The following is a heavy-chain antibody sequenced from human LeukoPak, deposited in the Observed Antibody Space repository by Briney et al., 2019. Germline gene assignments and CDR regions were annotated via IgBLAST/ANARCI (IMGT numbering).Heavy chain of an antibody. CDR2: ISGSGGST. D-gene: IGHD5-24*01. CDR1: GFTFSSYA. CDR3: AKGGWLQFYYYYYYIDV. V-gene: IGHV3-23*01. J-gene: IGHJ6*03. Sequence: GGYLRLSCAASGFTFSSYAMSWVRQAPGKGLEWVSAISGSGGSTYYADSVKGRFTISRDNSTNTLYLQMNSLIAEDTAVYYCAKGGWLQFYYYYYYIDVWGKGTTVTVSS.